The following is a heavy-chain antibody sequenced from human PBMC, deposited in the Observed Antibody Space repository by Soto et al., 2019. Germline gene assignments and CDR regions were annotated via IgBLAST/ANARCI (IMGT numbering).Heavy chain of an antibody. CDR1: GGSFSGYY. V-gene: IGHV4-34*01. CDR2: INHSGST. CDR3: ARGLGITMIVVSKYFDY. Sequence: SETLSLTCAVYGGSFSGYYWSWIRQPPGKGLEWIGEINHSGSTNYNPSLKSRVTISVDTSKNQFSLKLSSVTAADTAVYYCARGLGITMIVVSKYFDYWGQGTLVTVSS. D-gene: IGHD3-22*01. J-gene: IGHJ4*02.